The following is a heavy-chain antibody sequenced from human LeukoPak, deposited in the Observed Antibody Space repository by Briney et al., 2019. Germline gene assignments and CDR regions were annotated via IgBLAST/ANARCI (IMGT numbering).Heavy chain of an antibody. J-gene: IGHJ5*02. CDR1: GFTFDDYG. Sequence: GGSLRLSCAASGFTFDDYGMSWVRQAPGKGLEWVSGINWNGGSTGYADSVKGRFTISRDNAKNSLYLQMNSLRAEDTALYYCAKTYDFWSPDWFDPWGQGTLVTVSS. D-gene: IGHD3-3*01. CDR2: INWNGGST. CDR3: AKTYDFWSPDWFDP. V-gene: IGHV3-20*04.